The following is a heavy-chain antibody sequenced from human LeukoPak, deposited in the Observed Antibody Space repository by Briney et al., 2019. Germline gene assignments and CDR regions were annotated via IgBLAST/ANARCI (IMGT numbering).Heavy chain of an antibody. CDR2: ISSSSSTI. V-gene: IGHV3-48*02. CDR3: ARDGTYSGYDGNWFDP. D-gene: IGHD5-12*01. J-gene: IGHJ5*02. Sequence: PGGSLRLSCAASGFTFSSYSMNWVRQAPGKGLEWVSYISSSSSTIYYADSVKGRFTTSRDSAKNSLYLQMNSLRDEDTAVYYCARDGTYSGYDGNWFDPWGQGTLVTVSS. CDR1: GFTFSSYS.